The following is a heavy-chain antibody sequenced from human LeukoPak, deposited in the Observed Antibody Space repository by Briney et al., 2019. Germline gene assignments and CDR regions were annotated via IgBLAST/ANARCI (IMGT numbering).Heavy chain of an antibody. J-gene: IGHJ3*02. CDR3: ARAGAVAGNFASDI. V-gene: IGHV3-21*01. Sequence: GGSLRLSCAASGFTFSNYSMNWVRQAPGKGLEWVSSISSTSGYIHYADSVKGRFTISRDNAKNSLYLQMNSLRAEDTAVYYCARAGAVAGNFASDIWGQGTMVTVSS. CDR1: GFTFSNYS. CDR2: ISSTSGYI. D-gene: IGHD6-19*01.